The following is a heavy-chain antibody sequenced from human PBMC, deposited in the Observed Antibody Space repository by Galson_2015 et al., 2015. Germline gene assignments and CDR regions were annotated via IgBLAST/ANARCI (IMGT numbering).Heavy chain of an antibody. Sequence: SVKVSCKASGYFFTSYGINWVRQAPGQGLEWMGWIRAYNGNTNYAQKLQGRVTMTTDTSTSTAYMELRSLRSDDTAVYYCAIVGYDTVPGPPTPDDYSRQATLFTVSS. V-gene: IGHV1-18*01. D-gene: IGHD3-9*01. CDR3: AIVGYDTVPGPPTPDDY. CDR2: IRAYNGNT. CDR1: GYFFTSYG. J-gene: IGHJ4*02.